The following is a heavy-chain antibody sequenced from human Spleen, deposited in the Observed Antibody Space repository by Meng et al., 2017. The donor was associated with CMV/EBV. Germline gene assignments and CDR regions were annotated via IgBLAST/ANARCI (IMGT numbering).Heavy chain of an antibody. J-gene: IGHJ4*02. D-gene: IGHD1-26*01. CDR3: ARAIVGATTRVGADY. Sequence: GESLKISCAASGFTFSSYGMHWVRQAPGKGLEWVSYLSSSSTTIYYADSVKGRFTISRDNAKNSLYLQMNSLRAEDTAVYYCARAIVGATTRVGADYWGQGTLVTVSS. CDR2: LSSSSTTI. CDR1: GFTFSSYG. V-gene: IGHV3-48*04.